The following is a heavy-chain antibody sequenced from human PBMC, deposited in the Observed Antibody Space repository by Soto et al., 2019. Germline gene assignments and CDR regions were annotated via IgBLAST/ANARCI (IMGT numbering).Heavy chain of an antibody. CDR2: IIPIFGTA. J-gene: IGHJ4*02. D-gene: IGHD6-6*01. V-gene: IGHV1-69*06. CDR3: ARVGRPPNVYFDY. CDR1: GGTFSSYA. Sequence: SVKVSCTASGGTFSSYAISWVRQAPGQGLEWMGGIIPIFGTANYAQKFQGRVTITADKSTSTAYMELSSLRSEDTAVYYCARVGRPPNVYFDYWGQGTLVTVSS.